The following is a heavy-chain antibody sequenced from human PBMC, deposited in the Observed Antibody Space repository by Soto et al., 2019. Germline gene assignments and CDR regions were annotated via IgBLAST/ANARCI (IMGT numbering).Heavy chain of an antibody. Sequence: SGPTLVNPTQTLTLTCTFSGFSLSTSGVGVGWIRQPPGKALEWLALIYWDDAKRYSPSLKSRLTITKGSSKNQVVLTMTNMDPVDTATYYCAHRRAAVARPEHFPYCGQGTHVPVSS. J-gene: IGHJ1*01. CDR3: AHRRAAVARPEHFPY. D-gene: IGHD6-19*01. CDR2: IYWDDAK. V-gene: IGHV2-5*02. CDR1: GFSLSTSGVG.